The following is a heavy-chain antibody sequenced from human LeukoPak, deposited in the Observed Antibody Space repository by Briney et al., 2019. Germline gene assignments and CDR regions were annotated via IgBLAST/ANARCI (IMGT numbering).Heavy chain of an antibody. CDR2: ISSSSSYT. CDR1: GFTFSSYS. CDR3: ARSYYDFWSASPTDY. J-gene: IGHJ4*02. V-gene: IGHV3-21*01. Sequence: GGSLRLSCAASGFTFSSYSMTWVRQAPGKGLEWVSSISSSSSYTYYADSVKGRFTISRDNAKNSLYLQMNSLRAEDTAVYCCARSYYDFWSASPTDYWGQGTLVTVSS. D-gene: IGHD3-3*01.